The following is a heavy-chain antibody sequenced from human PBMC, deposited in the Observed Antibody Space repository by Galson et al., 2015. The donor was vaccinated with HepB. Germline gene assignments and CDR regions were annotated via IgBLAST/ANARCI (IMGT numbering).Heavy chain of an antibody. CDR1: GFTFSSYA. V-gene: IGHV3-64D*06. CDR2: ISSNGGST. Sequence: SLRLSCAASGFTFSSYAMHWVRQAPGKGLEYVSAISSNGGSTYYADSVKGRFTISRDNSKNTLYLQMSSLRAEDTAVYYCVNWGTRDYGDYESYWGQGTLVTVSS. J-gene: IGHJ4*02. CDR3: VNWGTRDYGDYESY. D-gene: IGHD4-17*01.